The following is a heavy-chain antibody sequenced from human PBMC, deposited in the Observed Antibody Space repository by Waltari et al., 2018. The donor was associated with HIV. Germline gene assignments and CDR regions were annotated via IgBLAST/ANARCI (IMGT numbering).Heavy chain of an antibody. J-gene: IGHJ4*02. V-gene: IGHV1-69*12. CDR3: AMGHYYDSNGYYSFDF. D-gene: IGHD3-22*01. CDR1: GGIFRIYA. Sequence: QVQLVQSGAEVKKPGSSVKVSCRASGGIFRIYALTWVRQAPGKGLEWLGGIIPIFGSANYAQKFQGRVTITADESTSTAYMELSSLRSEDTAVYYCAMGHYYDSNGYYSFDFWGQGTLVTVSS. CDR2: IIPIFGSA.